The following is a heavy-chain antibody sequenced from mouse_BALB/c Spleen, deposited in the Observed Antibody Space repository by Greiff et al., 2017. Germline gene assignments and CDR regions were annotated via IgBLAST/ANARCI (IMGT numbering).Heavy chain of an antibody. D-gene: IGHD2-1*01. V-gene: IGHV5-6-3*01. Sequence: EVHLVESGGGLVQPGGSLKLSCAASGFTFSSYGMSWVRQTPDKRLELVATINSNGGSTYYPDSVKGRFTISRDNAKNTLYLQMSSLKSEDTAMYYCARRDGNYAGFAYWGQGTLVTVSA. CDR2: INSNGGST. CDR1: GFTFSSYG. J-gene: IGHJ3*01. CDR3: ARRDGNYAGFAY.